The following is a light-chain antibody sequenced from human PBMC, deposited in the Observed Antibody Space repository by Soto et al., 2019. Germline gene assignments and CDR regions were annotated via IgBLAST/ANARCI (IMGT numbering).Light chain of an antibody. CDR1: QSIKHY. J-gene: IGKJ1*01. CDR2: GAS. Sequence: DIQMTQSPPTLSASVGDRVTTTCRASQSIKHYLAWYQQMPGKAPKLLIYGASTLQSGVPSRFSGSGFGTEFTLTISSLQPDDFGTYFCQHHNSYSQTFGQGTKV. V-gene: IGKV1-5*01. CDR3: QHHNSYSQT.